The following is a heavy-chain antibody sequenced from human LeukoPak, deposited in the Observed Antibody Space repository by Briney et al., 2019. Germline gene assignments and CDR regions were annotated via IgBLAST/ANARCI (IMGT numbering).Heavy chain of an antibody. D-gene: IGHD2-2*01. CDR2: IIPILGIA. J-gene: IGHJ5*02. Sequence: SVKVSCKASGGTFSSYTISWVRQAPGQGLEWMGRIIPILGIANYAQKFQGRVTITADKSTRTAYMELSSLRSEDTAVYYWASRSTPGYCSSTSCYRSWFDPWGQGTLVTVSS. CDR3: ASRSTPGYCSSTSCYRSWFDP. V-gene: IGHV1-69*02. CDR1: GGTFSSYT.